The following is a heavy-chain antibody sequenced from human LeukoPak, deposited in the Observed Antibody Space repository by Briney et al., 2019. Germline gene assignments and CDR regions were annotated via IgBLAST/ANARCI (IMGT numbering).Heavy chain of an antibody. Sequence: KRSETLSLTCTVSGGSIINHYWSWIRQPAGKGLEWIGRIYSSGSANYSPSLKSRVSMSIDTSNNHFSLNLTSVTAADTALYFCARDVRYASGWSTPESWGQGTPVTVSS. CDR2: IYSSGSA. V-gene: IGHV4-4*07. CDR3: ARDVRYASGWSTPES. J-gene: IGHJ5*02. CDR1: GGSIINHY. D-gene: IGHD6-19*01.